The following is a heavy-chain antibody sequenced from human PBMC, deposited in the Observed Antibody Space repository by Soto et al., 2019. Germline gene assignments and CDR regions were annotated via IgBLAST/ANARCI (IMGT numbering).Heavy chain of an antibody. V-gene: IGHV3-21*01. CDR1: GFNFNSYT. CDR2: ISSSGYI. Sequence: GSLRLSCAASGFNFNSYTINWVRQAPGKRLEWLSSISSSGYIFSTDSVRGRFIISIDNAKNSVYLQINSLRAEDTAVYFCARDCSGGSCYPGMDVWGQGTTVTVSS. J-gene: IGHJ6*02. CDR3: ARDCSGGSCYPGMDV. D-gene: IGHD2-15*01.